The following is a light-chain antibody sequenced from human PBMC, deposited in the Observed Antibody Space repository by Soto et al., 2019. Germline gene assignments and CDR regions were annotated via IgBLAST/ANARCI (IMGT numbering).Light chain of an antibody. J-gene: IGLJ2*01. V-gene: IGLV2-8*01. CDR1: ISDVGGYNY. CDR2: ELS. Sequence: QSALTQPPSASGSPGQSVTICCTGTISDVGGYNYVSWYQQHPGKAPKLMISELSKRPSGVPDRFSGSKSGNTASLTVSGLQAEDEADYYCSSYGGGNTVVFGGGTKVTVL. CDR3: SSYGGGNTVV.